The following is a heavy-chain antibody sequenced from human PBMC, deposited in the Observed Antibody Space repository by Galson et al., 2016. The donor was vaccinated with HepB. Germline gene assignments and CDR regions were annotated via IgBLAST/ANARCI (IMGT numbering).Heavy chain of an antibody. CDR2: INPNGGSA. V-gene: IGHV1-46*01. J-gene: IGHJ5*02. CDR3: STGGGYNWFDP. CDR1: GYTFTTYH. D-gene: IGHD6-25*01. Sequence: SVKVSCKASGYTFTTYHMHWVRQAPGQGLEWMGIINPNGGSASYSPKFQDRVTLTRDTSTSTVYMELSSLKSDDTALYYCSTGGGYNWFDPWGQGTLVTVSS.